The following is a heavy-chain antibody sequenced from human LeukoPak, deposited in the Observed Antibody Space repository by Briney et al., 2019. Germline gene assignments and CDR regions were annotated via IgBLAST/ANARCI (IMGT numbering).Heavy chain of an antibody. CDR2: IYPGDSDT. D-gene: IGHD3-22*01. CDR1: GYSFTSYW. CDR3: AMGYDSSGYYPPDFDY. Sequence: GESLKISCKGSGYSFTSYWIGWVRQMPGKGLEWMGIIYPGDSDTRYSPSFQGQVTISADKSISTAYLQRSSLKASDTAMYYCAMGYDSSGYYPPDFDYWGQGTLVTVSS. V-gene: IGHV5-51*01. J-gene: IGHJ4*02.